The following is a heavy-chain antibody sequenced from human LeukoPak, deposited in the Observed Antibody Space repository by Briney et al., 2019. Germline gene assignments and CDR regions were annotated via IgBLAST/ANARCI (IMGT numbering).Heavy chain of an antibody. V-gene: IGHV4-4*02. D-gene: IGHD3-3*01. CDR1: GGSISSSNW. Sequence: PSETLSLTCAVSGGSISSSNWWSWVRQPPGKGLEWIGEIYHSGNTNYNPSLKSRVTILEDKSKNQFSLKLSSVTAADTAVYYCARLSLKVLEWSPTKGKETHYFDYWSQGTLVTVSS. CDR3: ARLSLKVLEWSPTKGKETHYFDY. CDR2: IYHSGNT. J-gene: IGHJ4*02.